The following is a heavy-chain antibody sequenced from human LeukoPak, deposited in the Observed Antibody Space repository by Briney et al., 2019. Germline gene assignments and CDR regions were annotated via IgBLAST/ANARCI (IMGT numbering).Heavy chain of an antibody. V-gene: IGHV1-2*02. Sequence: VASVKASCKASGYTFTGYYMHWVRQAPGQGLEWMGWINPNSGGTNYAQKFQGRVTMTRDTSISTAYMELSRLRSDDTAVYYCARELHLAAAGTLEYFQHWGQGTLVTVSS. CDR1: GYTFTGYY. J-gene: IGHJ1*01. D-gene: IGHD6-13*01. CDR3: ARELHLAAAGTLEYFQH. CDR2: INPNSGGT.